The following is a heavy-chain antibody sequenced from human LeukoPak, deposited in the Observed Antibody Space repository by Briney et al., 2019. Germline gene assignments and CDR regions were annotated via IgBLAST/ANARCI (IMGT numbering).Heavy chain of an antibody. Sequence: GGSLRLSCAASGFIVSSNYMSWVRQAPGKGLEWVSAIYSGGSTKYADSVQGRFIISRDNSKNTVDLQMNSLRAEDTAVYFCATLGSNGLDVWGQGTPVIVSS. CDR1: GFIVSSNY. D-gene: IGHD3-3*02. V-gene: IGHV3-53*01. J-gene: IGHJ6*02. CDR3: ATLGSNGLDV. CDR2: IYSGGST.